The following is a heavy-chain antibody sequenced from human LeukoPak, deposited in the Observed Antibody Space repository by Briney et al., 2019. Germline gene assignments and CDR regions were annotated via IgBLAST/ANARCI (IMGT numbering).Heavy chain of an antibody. CDR1: GYTFTGYY. CDR3: AREISGYSDY. CDR2: INANSGDT. D-gene: IGHD3-22*01. J-gene: IGHJ4*02. Sequence: GASVKVSCKASGYTFTGYYMHWVRQAPGQGLEWMGWINANSGDTNYAQKFQGRVTMTRDTSISTAYMELSRLSSEEPAMYYCAREISGYSDYWGQGTLVTVSS. V-gene: IGHV1-2*02.